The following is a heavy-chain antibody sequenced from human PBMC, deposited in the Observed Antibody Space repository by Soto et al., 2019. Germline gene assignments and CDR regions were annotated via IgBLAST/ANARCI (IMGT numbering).Heavy chain of an antibody. CDR2: IYYSGST. D-gene: IGHD6-13*01. V-gene: IGHV4-59*01. Sequence: SETLSLTCTVSGGSISSYYWSWIRQPPGKGLEWIGYIYYSGSTNYNPSLKSRVTISVDTSKNQFSLKLSSVTAADTAVYYCARAKRIADPLFRFDPWGQGTLVTVSS. J-gene: IGHJ5*02. CDR3: ARAKRIADPLFRFDP. CDR1: GGSISSYY.